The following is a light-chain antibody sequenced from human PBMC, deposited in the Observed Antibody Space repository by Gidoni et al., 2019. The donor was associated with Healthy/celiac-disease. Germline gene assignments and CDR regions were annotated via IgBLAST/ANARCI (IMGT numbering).Light chain of an antibody. CDR2: GAS. CDR1: QSVRSN. CDR3: QQYNNWPRT. Sequence: IVMTQSPVTLSVSPGERATLSCRASQSVRSNLAWYQQKPGQAPRLLIYGASTRATGIPARFSGSGSGTEFTLTISSLQSEDFAVYYCQQYNNWPRTFXQXTKVXIK. J-gene: IGKJ1*01. V-gene: IGKV3-15*01.